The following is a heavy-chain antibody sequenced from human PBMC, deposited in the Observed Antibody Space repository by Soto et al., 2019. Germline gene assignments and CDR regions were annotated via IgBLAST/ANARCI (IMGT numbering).Heavy chain of an antibody. V-gene: IGHV3-23*01. CDR1: GFTFSSYA. J-gene: IGHJ4*02. D-gene: IGHD1-26*01. Sequence: EVQLLESVGGLVSPGGSLRLSCAASGFTFSSYAMSWVRQAPGKGLEWLAGITFRGDYTYYADSVKGRFSLSRDNSRNRLDLQMNNLKVEDTALYYCAKLGTMGVFDNWGQGTLLTVSS. CDR2: ITFRGDYT. CDR3: AKLGTMGVFDN.